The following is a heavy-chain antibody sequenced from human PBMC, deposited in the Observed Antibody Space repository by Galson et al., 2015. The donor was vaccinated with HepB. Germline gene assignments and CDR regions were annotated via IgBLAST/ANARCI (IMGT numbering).Heavy chain of an antibody. V-gene: IGHV3-11*05. D-gene: IGHD2-2*01. CDR1: GFTLSDYY. CDR2: ISGSSDYT. Sequence: SLRLSCAASGFTLSDYYMSWIRQAPGKGLEWVSYISGSSDYTYYADSVKGRFTISRDNSKNTPYLQMNSLRAEDTAVYYCAKEYDTQYCSSTSCPFDYWGQGTLVTVSS. CDR3: AKEYDTQYCSSTSCPFDY. J-gene: IGHJ4*02.